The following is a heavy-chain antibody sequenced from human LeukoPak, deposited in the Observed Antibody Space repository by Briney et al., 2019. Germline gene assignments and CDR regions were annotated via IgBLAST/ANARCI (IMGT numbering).Heavy chain of an antibody. J-gene: IGHJ2*01. V-gene: IGHV3-13*01. D-gene: IGHD7-27*01. CDR3: ARDEIPGDDNWYFDL. CDR1: GFTLRGHD. CDR2: IGTAGET. Sequence: GGSLRLSCAASGFTLRGHDMHWVRQTPGEGLEWVSAIGTAGETYYPGSLEDRFTISRENAKNFLYLQMNSLGAGDTAVYYCARDEIPGDDNWYFDLWGRGTLVTVSS.